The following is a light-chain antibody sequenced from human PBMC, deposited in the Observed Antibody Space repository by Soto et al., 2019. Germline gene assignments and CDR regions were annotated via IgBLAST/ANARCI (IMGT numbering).Light chain of an antibody. CDR2: GNS. J-gene: IGLJ2*01. CDR1: RSNIGNAI. V-gene: IGLV1-40*01. Sequence: QSVLTQPPSLSGTPGQTVTISCIGGRSNIGNAIVHWYQQLPGTAPRHLIYGNSNRPSGVPDRFSGSKSGTSASLAITGLQAEDEADYYCQSYDSSLSGVVFGGGTKLTVL. CDR3: QSYDSSLSGVV.